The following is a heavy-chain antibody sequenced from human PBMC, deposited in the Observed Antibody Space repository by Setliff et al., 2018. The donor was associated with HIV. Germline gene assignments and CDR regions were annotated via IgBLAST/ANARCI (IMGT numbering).Heavy chain of an antibody. D-gene: IGHD3-10*01. CDR3: ARIGSPWNWFDP. Sequence: SETLSLTCTVSGDSISSANYFWNWIRQPAGKGLEWIGHIYTTGRTNYNLSLKSRVTMSVDTSKNQFSLNLRSVTAADTALYYCARIGSPWNWFDPWGQGTLVTVSS. J-gene: IGHJ5*02. CDR2: IYTTGRT. CDR1: GDSISSANYF. V-gene: IGHV4-61*09.